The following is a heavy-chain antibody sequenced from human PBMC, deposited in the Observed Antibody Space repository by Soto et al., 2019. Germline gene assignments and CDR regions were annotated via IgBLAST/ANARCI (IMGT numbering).Heavy chain of an antibody. Sequence: EVQLLESGGGLVQPGGSLRLSCAASGFTFSSYAMSWVRQAPGKGLEWVSAISGSGGSTYYADSVKGRFIISRDNSKNTLYLQMNSLRAEDTAVYYCAKSPRWYSSLGYWGQGTLVTVSS. CDR2: ISGSGGST. CDR1: GFTFSSYA. J-gene: IGHJ4*02. V-gene: IGHV3-23*01. D-gene: IGHD6-13*01. CDR3: AKSPRWYSSLGY.